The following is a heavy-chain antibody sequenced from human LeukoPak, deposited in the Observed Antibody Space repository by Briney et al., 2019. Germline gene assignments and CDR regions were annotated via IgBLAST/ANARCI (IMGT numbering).Heavy chain of an antibody. J-gene: IGHJ4*02. CDR2: ISYDGSNK. Sequence: GGSLRLSCAASGFTFSSYAMHWVRQAPGKGLEWVAVISYDGSNKYYADSVKGRFTISRGNSKNTLYLQMNSLRAEDTAVYYCARDYYDSSGYVDYWGQGTLVTVSS. D-gene: IGHD3-22*01. V-gene: IGHV3-30-3*01. CDR3: ARDYYDSSGYVDY. CDR1: GFTFSSYA.